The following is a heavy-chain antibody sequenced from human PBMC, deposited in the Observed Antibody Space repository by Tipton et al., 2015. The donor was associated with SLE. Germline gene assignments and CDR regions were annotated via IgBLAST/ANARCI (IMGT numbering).Heavy chain of an antibody. D-gene: IGHD2-2*02. V-gene: IGHV3-30*18. J-gene: IGHJ3*02. CDR1: GFTFSSYG. CDR3: AKDTAYCSSTSCYTGAFDI. CDR2: IWYDGSNK. Sequence: SLRLSCAASGFTFSSYGMHWVRQAPGKGLEWVAVIWYDGSNKYYADSVKGRFTISRDNSKNTLYLQMNSLRAEDTAMYYCAKDTAYCSSTSCYTGAFDIWGQGTMVTVSS.